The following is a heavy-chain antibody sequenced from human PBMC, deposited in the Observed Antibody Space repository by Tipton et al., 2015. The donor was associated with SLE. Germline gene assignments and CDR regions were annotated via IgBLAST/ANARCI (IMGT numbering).Heavy chain of an antibody. CDR1: GYTFTGYY. V-gene: IGHV1-46*03. D-gene: IGHD1-26*01. Sequence: QSGAEVKKPGASVKVSCKASGYTFTGYYMHWVRQAPGQGLEWMGWINPSGGSTSYATKFQGRVTMTRDTSTSTVYMELSSLRSEDTAVYYCARDLVGARRGFDYWGQGTLVTVSS. CDR3: ARDLVGARRGFDY. J-gene: IGHJ4*02. CDR2: INPSGGST.